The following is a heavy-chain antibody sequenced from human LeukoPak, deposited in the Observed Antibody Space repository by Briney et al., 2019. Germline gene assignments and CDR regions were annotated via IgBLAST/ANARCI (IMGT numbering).Heavy chain of an antibody. Sequence: GGSLRLSCAASGFTLRNYAMSWVRQAPGKGLEWVSSIGAGDKYTYHIDSVKGRFTITRDNSKNTLYLQMNSLRAEDTAVYYCAKDKINYDFWSGPQPFDPWGQGTLVTVSS. J-gene: IGHJ5*02. CDR3: AKDKINYDFWSGPQPFDP. CDR2: IGAGDKYT. CDR1: GFTLRNYA. V-gene: IGHV3-23*01. D-gene: IGHD3-3*01.